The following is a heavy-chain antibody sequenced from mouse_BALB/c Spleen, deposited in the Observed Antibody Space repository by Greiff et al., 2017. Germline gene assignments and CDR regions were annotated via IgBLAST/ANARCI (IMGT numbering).Heavy chain of an antibody. J-gene: IGHJ4*01. V-gene: IGHV1-5*01. CDR1: GYTFTSYW. Sequence: EVQLHQSGTVLARPGASVKMSCKASGYTFTSYWMHWVKQRPGQGLEWIGAIYPGNSDTSYNQKFKGKAKLTAVTSTSTAYMELSSLTNEDSAVYYCTIYDYERGAMDYWGQGTSVTVSS. CDR2: IYPGNSDT. CDR3: TIYDYERGAMDY. D-gene: IGHD2-4*01.